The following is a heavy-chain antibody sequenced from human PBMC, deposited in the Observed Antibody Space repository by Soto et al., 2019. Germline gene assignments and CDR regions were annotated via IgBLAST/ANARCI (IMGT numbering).Heavy chain of an antibody. CDR2: IHSDGSST. D-gene: IGHD1-26*01. CDR3: ARGHRGAFEL. CDR1: GFTFSYYW. Sequence: EVQLLESGGGLGQPGESLRLSCAASGFTFSYYWMHWVRQAPGMGLVWVSRIHSDGSSTTYADSVKGRFTISRDNARNTLYLEMNSLRAEETAVYYNARGHRGAFELWGQGTVVIVSS. J-gene: IGHJ3*01. V-gene: IGHV3-74*01.